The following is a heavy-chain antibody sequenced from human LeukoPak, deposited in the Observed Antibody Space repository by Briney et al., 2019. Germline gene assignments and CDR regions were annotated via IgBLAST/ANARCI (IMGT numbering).Heavy chain of an antibody. CDR1: GGSISSGASD. CDR2: IHHSGHT. CDR3: ARYCSSTSCPFDY. V-gene: IGHV4-31*03. J-gene: IGHJ4*02. D-gene: IGHD2-2*01. Sequence: SETLSLTCTVSGGSISSGASDWGWIRQHPGKGLEWVGYIHHSGHTYDNPSLQSRVIISMDKSKNQFSLKLNSVTAADTAVYYCARYCSSTSCPFDYWGQGALVTVSS.